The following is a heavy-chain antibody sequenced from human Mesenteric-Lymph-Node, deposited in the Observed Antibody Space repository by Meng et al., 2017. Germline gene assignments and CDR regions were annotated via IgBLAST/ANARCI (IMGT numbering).Heavy chain of an antibody. V-gene: IGHV4-34*01. CDR1: GWSFSDYC. CDR3: PSAQESTGRYFY. Sequence: QLQHQQWVAVGLKPPDTLSHLCVVYGWSFSDYCCHWIRQPPGKGLEWIGYVNHSKRTKSKPSIQSRITMPLHRSKYQVHLRLNSVTGADTAMHYCPSAQESTGRYFYWGQGTLVTVSS. D-gene: IGHD3-9*01. J-gene: IGHJ4*02. CDR2: VNHSKRT.